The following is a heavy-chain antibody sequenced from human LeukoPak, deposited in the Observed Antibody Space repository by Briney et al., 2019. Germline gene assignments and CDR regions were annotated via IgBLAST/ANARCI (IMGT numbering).Heavy chain of an antibody. CDR1: EFTFSGSA. CDR3: TSEAMYETVYYYYMDV. J-gene: IGHJ6*03. V-gene: IGHV3-73*01. D-gene: IGHD5-18*01. Sequence: PGGSLRLSCAATEFTFSGSAIHWVRQASGKGLEWIGRIRRKAASYATAYAASVKGRFTISRDDSKNTAYLQMNSLKTEDTAVYYCTSEAMYETVYYYYMDVWGKGTTVAVSS. CDR2: IRRKAASYAT.